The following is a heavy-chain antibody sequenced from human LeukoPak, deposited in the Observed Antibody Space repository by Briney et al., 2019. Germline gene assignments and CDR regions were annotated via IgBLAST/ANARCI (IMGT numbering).Heavy chain of an antibody. J-gene: IGHJ6*03. CDR2: ISAYNGNT. D-gene: IGHD2-21*02. Sequence: GASVKVSCKASGYTFTSYGISWVRQAPGQGLEWMGWISAYNGNTKYAQKFQDRVTMTTDTSTSTALMGLRSLRSDDTAVYYCARSEKAYCGGVCDNYHMDVWGKGTTVTVSS. CDR1: GYTFTSYG. CDR3: ARSEKAYCGGVCDNYHMDV. V-gene: IGHV1-18*01.